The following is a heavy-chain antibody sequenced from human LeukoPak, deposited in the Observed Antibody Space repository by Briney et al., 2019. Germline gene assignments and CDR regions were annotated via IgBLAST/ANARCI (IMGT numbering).Heavy chain of an antibody. CDR2: ISFDGSNR. CDR1: GFIFSSYG. Sequence: PGRSLGLSCAASGFIFSSYGMHWVRQAPGKGLEWVAVISFDGSNRYYADSVKGRFTISRDNSKNTLYLQMNSLRAEDTAVYYCASLPYYDFWSGYYPLFDYWGQGTLVTVSS. CDR3: ASLPYYDFWSGYYPLFDY. D-gene: IGHD3-3*01. V-gene: IGHV3-30*03. J-gene: IGHJ4*02.